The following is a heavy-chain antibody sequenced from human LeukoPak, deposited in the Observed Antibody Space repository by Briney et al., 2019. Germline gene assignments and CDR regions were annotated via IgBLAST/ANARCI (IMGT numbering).Heavy chain of an antibody. CDR1: GGSISSSSYY. CDR2: IYYSGST. V-gene: IGHV4-39*07. D-gene: IGHD3-3*01. Sequence: SSETLSLTCTVSGGSISSSSYYWGWIRQPPGKGLEWIGSIYYSGSTYYNPSLKSRVTISVDTSKNQFSPKLSSVTAADTAVYHCARVGSITIFGVVPVSDAEYFQHWGQGTLVTVSS. J-gene: IGHJ1*01. CDR3: ARVGSITIFGVVPVSDAEYFQH.